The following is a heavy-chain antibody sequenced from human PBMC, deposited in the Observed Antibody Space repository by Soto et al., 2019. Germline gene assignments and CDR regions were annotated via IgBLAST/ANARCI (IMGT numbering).Heavy chain of an antibody. D-gene: IGHD5-12*01. J-gene: IGHJ3*02. CDR3: AREVNKYSGYDVGGAFDI. V-gene: IGHV3-33*01. CDR1: GFTFSSYG. CDR2: IWYDGSNK. Sequence: QVQLVESGGGVVQPGRSLRLSCAASGFTFSSYGMHWVRQAPGKGLEWVAVIWYDGSNKYYADSVKGRFTISRDNSKNTLYLQMNSVRAEDTAVYYCAREVNKYSGYDVGGAFDIWGQGTMVTVSS.